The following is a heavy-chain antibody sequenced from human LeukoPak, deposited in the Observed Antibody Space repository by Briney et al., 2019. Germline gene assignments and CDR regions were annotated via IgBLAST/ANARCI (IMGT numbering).Heavy chain of an antibody. CDR2: IHYSGST. CDR1: GGSISSSNYY. CDR3: AKPSGRGTVDPGTSGYITF. Sequence: SETLSLTCTVSGGSISSSNYYWDWVPQPPGQRLEWIGSIHYSGSTYYNPSLSSRVTISVDTSKNKFSLKMRAVTAADTPVYYCAKPSGRGTVDPGTSGYITFWGQGTLVSVSS. D-gene: IGHD1-26*01. J-gene: IGHJ4*02. V-gene: IGHV4-39*01.